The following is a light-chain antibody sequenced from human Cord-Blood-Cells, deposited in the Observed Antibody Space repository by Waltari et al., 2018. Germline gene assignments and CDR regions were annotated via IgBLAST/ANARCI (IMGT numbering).Light chain of an antibody. CDR1: SRAVGSYNL. CDR3: CSYAGSSTLV. CDR2: EVS. V-gene: IGLV2-23*02. Sequence: QPALTPPASVSASPGQSITISCTGTSRAVGSYNLVSWYQQHPGKASKLMIYEVSKRPSGVSNRFSGSKSGNTASLTISGLQAEDEADYYCCSYAGSSTLVFGGGTKLTVL. J-gene: IGLJ3*02.